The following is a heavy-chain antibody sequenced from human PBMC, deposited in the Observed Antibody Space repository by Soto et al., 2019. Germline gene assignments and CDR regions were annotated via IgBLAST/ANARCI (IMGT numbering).Heavy chain of an antibody. CDR1: GGTFSSYA. J-gene: IGHJ4*02. CDR2: IIPIFGTA. D-gene: IGHD1-26*01. V-gene: IGHV1-69*13. Sequence: SVKVSCKASGGTFSSYAISWVRQAPGQGLEWMGGIIPIFGTANYAQKFQGRVTITADESTGTAYMELSSLRSEDTAVYYCARDPPYSGSYSGFDYWGQGTLVTVSS. CDR3: ARDPPYSGSYSGFDY.